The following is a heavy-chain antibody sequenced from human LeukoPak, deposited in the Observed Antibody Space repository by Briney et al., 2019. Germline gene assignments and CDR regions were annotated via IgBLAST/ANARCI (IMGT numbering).Heavy chain of an antibody. J-gene: IGHJ4*02. CDR2: IDPSDSYT. CDR3: ARQGHNFFDY. V-gene: IGHV5-10-1*01. Sequence: GESLRISCKGSGYSFASYWISWVRQLPGKGLEWMGRIDPSDSYTNYSPSFQGHVTISADKSISTAYLQWSTLKASDTAMYYCARQGHNFFDYWGQGTLVTVSS. CDR1: GYSFASYW.